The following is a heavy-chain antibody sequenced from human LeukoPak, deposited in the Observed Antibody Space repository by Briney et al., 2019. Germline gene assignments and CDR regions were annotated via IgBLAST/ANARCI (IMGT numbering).Heavy chain of an antibody. CDR3: AKDATGYSSGGGYFDY. CDR1: GFTFSTYD. Sequence: GGSLRLSCVASGFTFSTYDMNWIRQAPGKGLEWVSYISISSSTIYYADSVKGRFTISRDNAKNSLYLQMNSLRAEDTAMYYCAKDATGYSSGGGYFDYWGQGALVTVSS. V-gene: IGHV3-48*01. J-gene: IGHJ4*02. CDR2: ISISSSTI. D-gene: IGHD6-19*01.